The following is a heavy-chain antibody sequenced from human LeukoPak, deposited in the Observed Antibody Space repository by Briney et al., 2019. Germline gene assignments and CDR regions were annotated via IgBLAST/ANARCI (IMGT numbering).Heavy chain of an antibody. CDR3: TTWSSQFDY. V-gene: IGHV3-15*01. J-gene: IGHJ4*02. CDR1: GFTFRDTW. CDR2: IQSKTDGGTT. D-gene: IGHD6-6*01. Sequence: GSLRLSCAASGFTFRDTWMTWVRQAPGKGLECVGFIQSKTDGGTTDSATPVKGRFTVSRDDSKNTLYLQMNSLKTEDTAVYYCTTWSSQFDYWGQGTLVTVSS.